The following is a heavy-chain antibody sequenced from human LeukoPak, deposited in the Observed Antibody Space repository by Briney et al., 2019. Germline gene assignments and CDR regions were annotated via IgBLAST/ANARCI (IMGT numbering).Heavy chain of an antibody. Sequence: PSETLSLTCTVSGDSISNSYYWCWIRQPPGKGLEWIASIYYNGNTYVNPSLKSRATISMDMSDNNFSLKLTSVTAADTAMYYCARPISQAFDVWGRGTMVTVSS. CDR1: GDSISNSYY. CDR2: IYYNGNT. D-gene: IGHD5-24*01. J-gene: IGHJ3*01. CDR3: ARPISQAFDV. V-gene: IGHV4-39*02.